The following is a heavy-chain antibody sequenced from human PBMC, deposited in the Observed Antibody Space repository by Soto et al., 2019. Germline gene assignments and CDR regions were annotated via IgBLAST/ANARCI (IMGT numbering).Heavy chain of an antibody. J-gene: IGHJ6*02. V-gene: IGHV5-10-1*01. CDR1: GYSFTSYW. CDR2: IDPSDSYT. Sequence: VESLKISCKGSGYSFTSYWISWVRQMPGKGLEWMGRIDPSDSYTNYSPSFQGHVTISADKSISTAYLQWSSLKASDTAMYYCARQYDFWSGFSQPTYYYGMDVWGQGTTVTVSS. CDR3: ARQYDFWSGFSQPTYYYGMDV. D-gene: IGHD3-3*01.